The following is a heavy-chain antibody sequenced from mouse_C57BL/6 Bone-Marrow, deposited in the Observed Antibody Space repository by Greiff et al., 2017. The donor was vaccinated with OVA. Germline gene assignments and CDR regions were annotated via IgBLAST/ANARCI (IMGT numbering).Heavy chain of an antibody. CDR2: INPYNGDT. CDR1: GYSFTGYF. V-gene: IGHV1-20*01. D-gene: IGHD2-3*01. J-gene: IGHJ3*01. CDR3: AREWGLLEFAY. Sequence: EVQLQESGLELVKPGDSVKISCKASGYSFTGYFMNWVMQSHGKSLEWIGRINPYNGDTFYNQKFKGKATLTVDKSSSTAHMELRSLTSEDSAVYYCAREWGLLEFAYWGQGTLVTVSA.